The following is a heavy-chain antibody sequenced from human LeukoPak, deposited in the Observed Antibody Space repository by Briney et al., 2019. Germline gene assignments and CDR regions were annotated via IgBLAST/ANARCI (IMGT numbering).Heavy chain of an antibody. Sequence: SETLSLTCAVYGGSFSGYYWSWIRQPPGKGLEWIGEINHSGSTNYNPSLKSRVTISVDTSKNQFSLKLSSVTAADTAVYYCAREYSSSWYGGYWFDPWGQGTLVTVSS. D-gene: IGHD6-13*01. V-gene: IGHV4-34*01. CDR2: INHSGST. CDR1: GGSFSGYY. CDR3: AREYSSSWYGGYWFDP. J-gene: IGHJ5*02.